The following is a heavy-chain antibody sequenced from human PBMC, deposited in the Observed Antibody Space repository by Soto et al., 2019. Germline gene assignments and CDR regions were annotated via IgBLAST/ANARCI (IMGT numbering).Heavy chain of an antibody. CDR1: GGSVSSGGYY. Sequence: PSETLSLTCTVSGGSVSSGGYYWSWIRQPPGKGPEWIGYIYYSGSTNYNPSLKSRVTISVDTSKNQFSLKLSSVTAADTAVYYCARETYYYDSSGYSPYYFDYWGQGTLVTVSS. CDR3: ARETYYYDSSGYSPYYFDY. CDR2: IYYSGST. J-gene: IGHJ4*02. D-gene: IGHD3-22*01. V-gene: IGHV4-61*08.